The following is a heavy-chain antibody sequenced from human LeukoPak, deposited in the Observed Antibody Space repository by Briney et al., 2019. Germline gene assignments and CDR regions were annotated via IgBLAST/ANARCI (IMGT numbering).Heavy chain of an antibody. J-gene: IGHJ6*02. Sequence: GGSLRLSCAASGFTFSSYGTHWVRQAPGKGLEWVAVIWYDGSNKYYADSVKGRFTISRDNSKNTLYLQMNSLRAEDTAVYYCAREGGGIVVVPAARPLTDYYYYGMDVWGQGTTVTVSS. CDR3: AREGGGIVVVPAARPLTDYYYYGMDV. V-gene: IGHV3-33*01. D-gene: IGHD2-2*02. CDR2: IWYDGSNK. CDR1: GFTFSSYG.